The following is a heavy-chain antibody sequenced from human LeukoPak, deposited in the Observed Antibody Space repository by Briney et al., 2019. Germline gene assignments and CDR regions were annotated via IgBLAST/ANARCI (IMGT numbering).Heavy chain of an antibody. CDR3: ARDGDQGFDY. J-gene: IGHJ4*02. CDR2: IIPIFGTA. Sequence: GASVKVSCKASGGTFSSYAISWVRQAPGQGLEWMGGIIPIFGTANYAQKLQGRVTMTTDTSTSTAYMELRSLRSDDTAVYYCARDGDQGFDYWGQGTLVTVSS. D-gene: IGHD2-21*01. CDR1: GGTFSSYA. V-gene: IGHV1-69*05.